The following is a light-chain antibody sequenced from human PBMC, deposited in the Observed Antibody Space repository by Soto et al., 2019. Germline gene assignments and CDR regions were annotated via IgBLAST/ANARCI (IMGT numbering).Light chain of an antibody. Sequence: IVMTQSPATLPVSPGESATLSCRASQSVSSNLAWYQQKPGQAPRLLIYGASTRATGIPARFSGSGSGTEFTLTISSLQSEDFVVYYCQQYNNWPTITFGQGTRLEIK. CDR3: QQYNNWPTIT. CDR2: GAS. J-gene: IGKJ5*01. V-gene: IGKV3-15*01. CDR1: QSVSSN.